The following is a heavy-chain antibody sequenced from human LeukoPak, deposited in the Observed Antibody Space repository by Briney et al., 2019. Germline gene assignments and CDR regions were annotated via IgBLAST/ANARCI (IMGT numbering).Heavy chain of an antibody. CDR1: GFTFSSYG. V-gene: IGHV3-33*01. D-gene: IGHD1-26*01. CDR3: ARARYSGSYYGDFDY. Sequence: PGGSLRLSCAASGFTFSSYGMHWVRQAPGKGLEWVAVIWYGGSNKYYADSVKGRFTISRDNSKNTLYLQMNSLRAEDTAVYYCARARYSGSYYGDFDYWGQGTLVTVSS. J-gene: IGHJ4*02. CDR2: IWYGGSNK.